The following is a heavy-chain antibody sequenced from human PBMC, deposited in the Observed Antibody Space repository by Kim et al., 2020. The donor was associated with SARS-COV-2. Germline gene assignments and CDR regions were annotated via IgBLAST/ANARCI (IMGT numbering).Heavy chain of an antibody. D-gene: IGHD4-17*01. J-gene: IGHJ3*02. Sequence: SRVTISVDTYKNQFSLKLSSVTAGDTAVYYCARDPSYGGNSHYDAFDIWGQGTMVTVSS. CDR3: ARDPSYGGNSHYDAFDI. V-gene: IGHV4-59*01.